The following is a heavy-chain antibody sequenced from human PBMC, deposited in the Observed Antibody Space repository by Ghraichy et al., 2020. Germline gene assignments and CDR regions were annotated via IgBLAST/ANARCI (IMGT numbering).Heavy chain of an antibody. D-gene: IGHD4-17*01. J-gene: IGHJ4*02. Sequence: GGSLRLSCKGSGYSFTTYWLGWVRQMPGKGLEWMGIIYPADSDTRYNPSFQGQVTISADKSITTAYLQWSSLKASDTAIYYCVRVFAYGRTPTDYWGQGTLVTVSS. V-gene: IGHV5-51*01. CDR1: GYSFTTYW. CDR2: IYPADSDT. CDR3: VRVFAYGRTPTDY.